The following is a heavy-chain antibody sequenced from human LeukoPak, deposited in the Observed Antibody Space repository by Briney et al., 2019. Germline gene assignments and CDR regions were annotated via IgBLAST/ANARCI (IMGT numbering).Heavy chain of an antibody. CDR1: GGSISSYY. CDR3: ARHDGRGGATMGALDY. D-gene: IGHD4/OR15-4a*01. V-gene: IGHV4-59*08. Sequence: PSETLSLTCTVSGGSISSYYWSWIRQPPGKGLEWIGYIYYSGSTYYNPSLKSRVTISVDTSKNQFSLNLSSVTATDTAVYYCARHDGRGGATMGALDYWGRGTLVTVSS. CDR2: IYYSGST. J-gene: IGHJ4*02.